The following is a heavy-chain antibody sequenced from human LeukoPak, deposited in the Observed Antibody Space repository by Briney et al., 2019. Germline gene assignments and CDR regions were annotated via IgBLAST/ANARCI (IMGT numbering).Heavy chain of an antibody. J-gene: IGHJ4*02. V-gene: IGHV1-18*04. Sequence: GASVKVSCKASGYTFTGYYMHWVRQAPGQGLEWMGWISAYNGNTNYAQKFQGRVSMTTDTSTSTAYMELRSLRSDDTAVYCCARDSHYSDSSNYPDYWGQGTLVTVSS. D-gene: IGHD3-22*01. CDR2: ISAYNGNT. CDR1: GYTFTGYY. CDR3: ARDSHYSDSSNYPDY.